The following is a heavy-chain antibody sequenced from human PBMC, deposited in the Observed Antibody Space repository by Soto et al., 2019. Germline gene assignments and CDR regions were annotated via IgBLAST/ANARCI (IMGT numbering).Heavy chain of an antibody. Sequence: GGSLRLSCAASGFTFGASALQWVRQASGKGLEWLGRIGSRGETYATTYAASVKGRFTISRDDSKKTAYLQMNSLESEDTGVYYCARNGGSTWHYFDSWGQGTVVTVSS. CDR1: GFTFGASA. CDR3: ARNGGSTWHYFDS. V-gene: IGHV3-73*01. D-gene: IGHD6-13*01. J-gene: IGHJ4*02. CDR2: IGSRGETYAT.